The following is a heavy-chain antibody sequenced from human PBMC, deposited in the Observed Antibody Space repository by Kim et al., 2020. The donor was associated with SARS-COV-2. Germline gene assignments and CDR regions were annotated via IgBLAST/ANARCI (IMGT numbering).Heavy chain of an antibody. V-gene: IGHV3-7*01. CDR2: IKQDGSEK. J-gene: IGHJ6*02. CDR1: GFTFSSYW. CDR3: ARDSKVVAATAYYYGMDV. D-gene: IGHD2-15*01. Sequence: GGSLRLSCAASGFTFSSYWMSWVRQAPGKGLEWVANIKQDGSEKYYVDSVKGRFTISRDNAKNSLYLQMNSLGAEDTAVYYCARDSKVVAATAYYYGMDVWGQGTTVTVSS.